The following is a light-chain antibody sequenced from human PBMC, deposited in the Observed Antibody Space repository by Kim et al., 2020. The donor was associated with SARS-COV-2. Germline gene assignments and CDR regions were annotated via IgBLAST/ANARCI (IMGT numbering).Light chain of an antibody. J-gene: IGKJ5*01. Sequence: LSPGDRATLSCRDSQSISNYLAWYQRKPGQAPRLLIYDTFNGATGIPARFSGSVSGTDFTLTISSLEPEDSAVYFCQQRNYWPIAFGQGKRLEIK. CDR2: DTF. CDR1: QSISNY. V-gene: IGKV3-11*01. CDR3: QQRNYWPIA.